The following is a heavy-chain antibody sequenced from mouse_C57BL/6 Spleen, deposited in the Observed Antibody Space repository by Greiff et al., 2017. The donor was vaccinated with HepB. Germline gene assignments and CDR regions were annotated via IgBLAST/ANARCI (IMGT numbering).Heavy chain of an antibody. Sequence: QVQLQQPGAELVMPGASVKLSCKASGYTFTSYWMHWVKQRPGQGLEWIGEIDPSDSYTNYNQKFKGKSTLTVDKSSSTAYMQLSSLTSEDSAVYYCAGATMVTTSAMDYWGQGTSVTVSS. CDR1: GYTFTSYW. J-gene: IGHJ4*01. CDR2: IDPSDSYT. D-gene: IGHD2-2*01. V-gene: IGHV1-69*01. CDR3: AGATMVTTSAMDY.